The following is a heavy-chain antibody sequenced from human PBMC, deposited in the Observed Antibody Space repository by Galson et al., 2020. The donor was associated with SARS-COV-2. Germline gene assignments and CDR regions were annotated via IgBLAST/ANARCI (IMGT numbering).Heavy chain of an antibody. V-gene: IGHV3-48*01. J-gene: IGHJ3*02. CDR3: ASQSEVLLWFGELLHAFDI. D-gene: IGHD3-10*01. CDR2: ISSSSSTI. CDR1: GFTFSRYS. Sequence: GESLKIPCAASGFTFSRYSMNWVRQAPGKGLEWVSYISSSSSTIYYADSVKGRFTISRDNAKNSLYLQMNSLRAEDTAVYYCASQSEVLLWFGELLHAFDIWGQGTMVTVSS.